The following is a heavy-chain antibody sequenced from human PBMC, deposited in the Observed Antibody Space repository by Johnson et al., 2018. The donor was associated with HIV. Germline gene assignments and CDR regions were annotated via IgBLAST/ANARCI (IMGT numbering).Heavy chain of an antibody. J-gene: IGHJ3*02. CDR2: ISRSGSTI. CDR3: AVRCAGCADAFDM. D-gene: IGHD2-15*01. CDR1: GFTFSDYY. V-gene: IGHV3-11*04. Sequence: QVQLVESGGGLVKPGGSLRLSCAASGFTFSDYYMSWIRQAPGKGLEWVSYISRSGSTIYYAASVKGRITISRDNAKKSLYLQMNILKAEDRAVYYCAVRCAGCADAFDMWGQGTLVTVS.